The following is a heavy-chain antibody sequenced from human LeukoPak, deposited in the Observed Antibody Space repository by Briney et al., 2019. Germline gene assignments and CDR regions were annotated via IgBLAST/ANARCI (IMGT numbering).Heavy chain of an antibody. CDR1: GYTFTDYY. V-gene: IGHV1-8*02. J-gene: IGHJ1*01. Sequence: GASVKVSCKASGYTFTDYYVHWVRQAPGQGLEWMGWMNPSSGNTGSAQKFQGRVTMTRNTSTRTAYMELSSLRSEDTAIYYCARGNSHLDHWGQGTLIIVSS. CDR3: ARGNSHLDH. D-gene: IGHD2/OR15-2a*01. CDR2: MNPSSGNT.